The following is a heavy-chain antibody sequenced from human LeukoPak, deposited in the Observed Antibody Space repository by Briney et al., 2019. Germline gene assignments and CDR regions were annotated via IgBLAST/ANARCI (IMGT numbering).Heavy chain of an antibody. CDR3: ARGPDYDILADYFDY. V-gene: IGHV3-30*04. D-gene: IGHD3-9*01. J-gene: IGHJ4*02. CDR2: ISYDGSNK. Sequence: PGGSLRLSCAASGFTFSNYALHWVRQAPGKGLEWVAVISYDGSNKFYTDSVRGRFTISRDNSKNTLFLQMNSLRPEDTAVYYCARGPDYDILADYFDYWGQGTLSPSPQ. CDR1: GFTFSNYA.